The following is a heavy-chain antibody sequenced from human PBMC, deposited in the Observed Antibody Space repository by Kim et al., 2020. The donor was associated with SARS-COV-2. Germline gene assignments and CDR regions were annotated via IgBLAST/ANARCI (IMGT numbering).Heavy chain of an antibody. CDR2: TKEDEGEK. Sequence: GGSLRLSCAASGFTFRSYWMSWVRQAPGKGREWVANTKEDEGEKYYVDSVKGRFTISRDNGKNSLYLQMNSLRAEDTAVYYCARDDSTGYQYLDHWGQG. CDR1: GFTFRSYW. CDR3: ARDDSTGYQYLDH. V-gene: IGHV3-7*01. D-gene: IGHD3-22*01. J-gene: IGHJ4*02.